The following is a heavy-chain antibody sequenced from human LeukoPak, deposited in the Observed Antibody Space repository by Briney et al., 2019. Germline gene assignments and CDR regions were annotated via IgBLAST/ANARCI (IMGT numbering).Heavy chain of an antibody. D-gene: IGHD3-10*01. CDR3: ARVLVRGPTFAFGI. V-gene: IGHV4-31*03. CDR2: IYYSGST. CDR1: GGSISSGGYY. J-gene: IGHJ3*02. Sequence: SETLSLTCTVSGGSISSGGYYWSWIRQHPGKGLEWIGYIYYSGSTYYNPSLKSRVTISVDTSKNQFSLKLSSVTAADTAVYYCARVLVRGPTFAFGIWGQGTMVTVSS.